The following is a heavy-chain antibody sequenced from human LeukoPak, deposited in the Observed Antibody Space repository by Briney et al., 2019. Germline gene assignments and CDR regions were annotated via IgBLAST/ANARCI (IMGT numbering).Heavy chain of an antibody. D-gene: IGHD3-9*01. Sequence: PSETLSLTCTVSGGSISSYYWSWIRQPPGKGLEWIGYIYYSGSTNYNPSLKSRVTISVDTSKNQFSLKLSSVTAADTAVYYCSLRRRGRFDPWGQGTLVTVSS. V-gene: IGHV4-59*12. CDR1: GGSISSYY. J-gene: IGHJ5*02. CDR2: IYYSGST. CDR3: SLRRRGRFDP.